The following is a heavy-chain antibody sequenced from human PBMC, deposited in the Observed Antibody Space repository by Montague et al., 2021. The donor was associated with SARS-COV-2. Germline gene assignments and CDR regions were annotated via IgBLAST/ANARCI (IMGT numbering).Heavy chain of an antibody. CDR3: TRDGYYYDDSGCDGYHFDY. V-gene: IGHV3-49*04. J-gene: IGHJ4*02. CDR1: GFTFGDYA. D-gene: IGHD3-22*01. CDR2: IRSKAYSETI. Sequence: SLRLSCATSGFTFGDYAMNWVRQAPGKGLEWIGFIRSKAYSETIEYAASVRGRFTISREDSKSIAYLQMNSLKTEDTAVYYCTRDGYYYDDSGCDGYHFDYWGQGTLVTVSS.